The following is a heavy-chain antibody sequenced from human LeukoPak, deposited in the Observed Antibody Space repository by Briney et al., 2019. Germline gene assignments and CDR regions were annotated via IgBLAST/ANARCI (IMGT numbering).Heavy chain of an antibody. CDR2: IETRGSA. Sequence: PSETLSLTCTVSGGSISSYYWSWIRQPAGKGLEWIGRIETRGSANYNPSREGRVTMAVDPCKNQFSLKLSSVTAAATAVYYCARAAHSSSWSFDYWGQGPLVTVSS. J-gene: IGHJ4*02. D-gene: IGHD6-13*01. CDR1: GGSISSYY. CDR3: ARAAHSSSWSFDY. V-gene: IGHV4-4*07.